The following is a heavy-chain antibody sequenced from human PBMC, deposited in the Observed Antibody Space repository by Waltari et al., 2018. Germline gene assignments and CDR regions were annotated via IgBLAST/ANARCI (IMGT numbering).Heavy chain of an antibody. D-gene: IGHD3-3*01. CDR2: VNPNSGAT. CDR3: ARGRDVFANFDYNWFDP. CDR1: GYTFINYE. Sequence: QVQLVQSGAEVLKPGASVTVSCQASGYTFINYEINWVRQAAGQGLEWMGWVNPNSGATAYAQKSQGRITMTCDTSISTAYMELSNLRSDDTAVLYCARGRDVFANFDYNWFDPWGQGTLVTVSS. J-gene: IGHJ5*02. V-gene: IGHV1-8*02.